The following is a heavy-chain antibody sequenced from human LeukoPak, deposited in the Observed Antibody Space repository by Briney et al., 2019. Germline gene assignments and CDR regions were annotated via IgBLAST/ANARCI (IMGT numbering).Heavy chain of an antibody. CDR3: AKDDITIFGVVKGPPADY. Sequence: PGGSLRLSCAASGFTFSSYAMSWVRQAPGKGLEWVSAISGSGGSTYYADSVKGRFTISRDNSKNTLYLQMNSLRAEDTAVYYCAKDDITIFGVVKGPPADYWGQGTLVTVSS. J-gene: IGHJ4*02. V-gene: IGHV3-23*01. D-gene: IGHD3-3*01. CDR1: GFTFSSYA. CDR2: ISGSGGST.